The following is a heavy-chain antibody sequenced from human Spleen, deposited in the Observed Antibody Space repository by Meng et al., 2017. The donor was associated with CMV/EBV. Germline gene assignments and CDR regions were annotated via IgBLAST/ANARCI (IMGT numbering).Heavy chain of an antibody. CDR2: IYYSGST. Sequence: GSLRLSCTVSGGSINNYYWTWIRQPPGKGLEWIGYIYYSGSTNYNPSLKSRVTISVDASKNQFSLKLSSVTAADTAVYYCARAEVVRYFGMDVWGQGTTVTVSS. V-gene: IGHV4-59*12. D-gene: IGHD3-10*01. CDR3: ARAEVVRYFGMDV. J-gene: IGHJ6*02. CDR1: GGSINNYY.